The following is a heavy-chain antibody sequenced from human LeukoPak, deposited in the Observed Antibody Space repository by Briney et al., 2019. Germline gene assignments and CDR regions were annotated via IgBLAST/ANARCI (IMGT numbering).Heavy chain of an antibody. CDR2: LNPNSGDT. Sequence: GASVKVSCKASGYTFTDYYIHWVRQAPGQGLEWMGWLNPNSGDTNYAQRFQGRVTMTSDTSTKTAYMELSRLTSDDTAMYYCARDDIVGATELDYWGQGTLVTVSS. CDR3: ARDDIVGATELDY. J-gene: IGHJ4*02. V-gene: IGHV1-2*02. CDR1: GYTFTDYY. D-gene: IGHD1-26*01.